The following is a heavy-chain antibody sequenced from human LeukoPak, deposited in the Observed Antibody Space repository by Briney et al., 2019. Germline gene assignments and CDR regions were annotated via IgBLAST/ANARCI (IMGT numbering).Heavy chain of an antibody. CDR2: ISASGGNT. J-gene: IGHJ4*02. CDR1: GFTFSSYW. Sequence: GGSLRLSCTASGFTFSSYWMSWVRQAPGKGLEWVSTISASGGNTYYVGSVMGWFTISRDNSKNMSDLQMNSLRAEDTAVYYCAKATRASGSYYADYWGQGTLVTVSS. V-gene: IGHV3-23*01. D-gene: IGHD1-26*01. CDR3: AKATRASGSYYADY.